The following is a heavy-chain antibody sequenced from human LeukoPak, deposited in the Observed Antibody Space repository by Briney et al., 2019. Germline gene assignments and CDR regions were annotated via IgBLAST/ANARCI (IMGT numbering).Heavy chain of an antibody. J-gene: IGHJ5*02. CDR2: IYHSGSS. CDR3: ARNPTRREQLGNWFDP. D-gene: IGHD6-6*01. CDR1: GDSIISGYY. Sequence: PSETLSLTCTVSGDSIISGYYWGWIRQPPGKGLEWIGSIYHSGSSYYNPSLKSRVTISVDTSKNQFSLKLSSVTAADTAVYYCARNPTRREQLGNWFDPWGQGTLVTVSS. V-gene: IGHV4-38-2*02.